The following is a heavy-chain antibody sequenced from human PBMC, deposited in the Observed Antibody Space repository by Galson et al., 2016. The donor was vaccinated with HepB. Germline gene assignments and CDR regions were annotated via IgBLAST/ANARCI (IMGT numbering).Heavy chain of an antibody. CDR3: TTDGLLRYFDWLSSASDY. V-gene: IGHV3-15*07. D-gene: IGHD3-9*01. J-gene: IGHJ4*02. CDR2: TKRKTDGGTT. Sequence: SLRLSCAASGFSFSNAWMNWVRQAPGKGLEWVGRTKRKTDGGTTDYAAPVKGRFIISRDDSKNTLYLQMNSLKTEDTAVYYCTTDGLLRYFDWLSSASDYWGQGTLVTVSS. CDR1: GFSFSNAW.